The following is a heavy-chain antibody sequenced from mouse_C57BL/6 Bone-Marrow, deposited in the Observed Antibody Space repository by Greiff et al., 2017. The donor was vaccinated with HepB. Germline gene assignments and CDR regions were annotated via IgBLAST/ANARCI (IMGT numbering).Heavy chain of an antibody. CDR1: GYAFSSYW. D-gene: IGHD1-1*01. CDR3: ARGITTVVTYYYAMDY. CDR2: IYPGDGDT. V-gene: IGHV1-80*01. J-gene: IGHJ4*01. Sequence: VMLVESGAELVKPGASVKISCKASGYAFSSYWMNWVKQRPGKGLEWIGQIYPGDGDTNYNGKFKGKATLTADKSSSTAYMQLSSLTSEDSAVYFCARGITTVVTYYYAMDYWGQGTSVTVSS.